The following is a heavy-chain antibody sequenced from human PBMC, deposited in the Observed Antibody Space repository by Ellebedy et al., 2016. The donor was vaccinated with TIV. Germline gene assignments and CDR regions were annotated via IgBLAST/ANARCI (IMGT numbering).Heavy chain of an antibody. J-gene: IGHJ6*02. CDR1: GGTFSSYA. V-gene: IGHV1-69*04. CDR3: ARGPFMITFGGVIMDV. D-gene: IGHD3-16*02. CDR2: IIPIVGIA. Sequence: AASVKVSCKASGGTFSSYAISWVRQAPGQGLEWMGRIIPIVGIANYAQKFQGRVTITADKSTSTAYMELSSLRSEDTAVYYCARGPFMITFGGVIMDVWGQGTTVTVSS.